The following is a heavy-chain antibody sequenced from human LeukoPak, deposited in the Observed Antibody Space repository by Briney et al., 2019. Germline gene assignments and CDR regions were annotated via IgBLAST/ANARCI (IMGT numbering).Heavy chain of an antibody. CDR2: IYYSGST. CDR1: GGSISRYY. J-gene: IGHJ4*02. CDR3: ARVYGDYRLDY. D-gene: IGHD4-17*01. Sequence: PSETLSLTCTVSGGSISRYYWSWIRQPPGKGLEWVGYIYYSGSTNYNHSLKSRVTISVDTSKNQFSLKLSSVTAADTAVYYCARVYGDYRLDYWGQGTLVTVSS. V-gene: IGHV4-59*01.